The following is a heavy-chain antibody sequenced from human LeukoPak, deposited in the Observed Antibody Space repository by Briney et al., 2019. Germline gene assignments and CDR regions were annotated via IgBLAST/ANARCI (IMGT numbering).Heavy chain of an antibody. D-gene: IGHD2-2*01. CDR2: IITYRGNT. J-gene: IGHJ5*02. CDR3: ARAGGWNLLDHTRCFDL. CDR1: GYTFINFG. V-gene: IGHV1-18*01. Sequence: GASVKVSCKASGYTFINFGISWLRHAPGQGLEWMGWIITYRGNTDYAQNVQARLAMTTDASTRTAYMELRSLRSDDTAVYYCARAGGWNLLDHTRCFDLWGQGTLVTVSS.